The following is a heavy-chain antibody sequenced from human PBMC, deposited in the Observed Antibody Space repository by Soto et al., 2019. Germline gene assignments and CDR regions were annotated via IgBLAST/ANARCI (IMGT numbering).Heavy chain of an antibody. J-gene: IGHJ4*02. Sequence: GGSLRLSCSASGFTFSSYAMHWVRQAPGKGLEYVSAISSNGGSTYYADSVKGRFTISRDNSKNTLYLQMSSLRAEDTAVYYCVKEGDSSSSTYYFDYWGQGTLVTVSS. D-gene: IGHD6-6*01. CDR1: GFTFSSYA. CDR3: VKEGDSSSSTYYFDY. V-gene: IGHV3-64D*08. CDR2: ISSNGGST.